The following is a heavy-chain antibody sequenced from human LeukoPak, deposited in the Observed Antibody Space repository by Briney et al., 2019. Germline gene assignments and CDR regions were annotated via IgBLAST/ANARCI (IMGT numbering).Heavy chain of an antibody. D-gene: IGHD5-24*01. Sequence: GESLKISCKGSGYRFTSYWIAWVRQMPGKGLEWMGIIYPGDSDTRYSPSFQGQVTISADKPISTAYLQWSSLKASDSAMYYCAIMATITGFFDYWGQGTLVTVSS. V-gene: IGHV5-51*04. CDR1: GYRFTSYW. J-gene: IGHJ4*02. CDR2: IYPGDSDT. CDR3: AIMATITGFFDY.